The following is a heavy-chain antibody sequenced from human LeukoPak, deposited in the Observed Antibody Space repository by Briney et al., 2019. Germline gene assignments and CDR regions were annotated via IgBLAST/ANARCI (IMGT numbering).Heavy chain of an antibody. J-gene: IGHJ6*02. CDR2: ISGSGGVT. CDR3: AKVGPQSSWYIPYYYYYYGMDV. CDR1: GFTFRSYA. Sequence: GGSLRLSCAASGFTFRSYAMNWVRQAPGKGLEWVAAISGSGGVTYYADSVKGRFTISRDNSKNTLYLQMNSLRAEDTAVYYCAKVGPQSSWYIPYYYYYYGMDVWGQGTTVTVSS. V-gene: IGHV3-23*01. D-gene: IGHD6-13*01.